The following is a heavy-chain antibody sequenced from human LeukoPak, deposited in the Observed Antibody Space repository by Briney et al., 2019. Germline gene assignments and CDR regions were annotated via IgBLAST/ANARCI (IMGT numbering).Heavy chain of an antibody. J-gene: IGHJ5*02. CDR2: IWYDGSNK. D-gene: IGHD6-19*01. V-gene: IGHV3-33*01. CDR3: ARKGIAVAGTSTVNWFDP. Sequence: PGGSLRLSCAASGFTFSSYGMHWVRQAPGKGLEWVAVIWYDGSNKYYADSVKGRFTISRDNSKNTLYLQMNSLRAEDTAVYYCARKGIAVAGTSTVNWFDPWGQGTLVTVSS. CDR1: GFTFSSYG.